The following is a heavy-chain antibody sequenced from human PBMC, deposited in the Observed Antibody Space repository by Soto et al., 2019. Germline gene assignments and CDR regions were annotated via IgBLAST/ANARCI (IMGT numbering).Heavy chain of an antibody. CDR2: ISYDGTKE. V-gene: IGHV3-30-3*01. D-gene: IGHD5-12*01. Sequence: GGSLRLSCAASGFTFSNYGLHWVRQAPGKGLEWVAAISYDGTKENYADSVKGRFTISRDSFKTTVSLQMNSLRAEDTALYYCARVASGGYDGYGMDVWGQGTTVTVSS. CDR1: GFTFSNYG. CDR3: ARVASGGYDGYGMDV. J-gene: IGHJ6*02.